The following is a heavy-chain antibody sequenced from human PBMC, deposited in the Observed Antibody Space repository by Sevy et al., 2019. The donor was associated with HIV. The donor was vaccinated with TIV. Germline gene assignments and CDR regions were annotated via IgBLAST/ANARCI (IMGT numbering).Heavy chain of an antibody. CDR3: ARVYSSGWYVLHAFDI. CDR2: INAGNGNT. V-gene: IGHV1-3*01. Sequence: ASVKVSCKASGYTFTSYAMHWVRQAPGQRLEWMGWINAGNGNTKYSQKFQGRVTITRDTSASTAYMERSSLRSEDTAVYYCARVYSSGWYVLHAFDIWGQGTMVTVSS. D-gene: IGHD6-19*01. J-gene: IGHJ3*02. CDR1: GYTFTSYA.